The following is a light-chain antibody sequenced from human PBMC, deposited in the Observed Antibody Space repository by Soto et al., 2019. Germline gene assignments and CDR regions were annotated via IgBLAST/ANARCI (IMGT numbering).Light chain of an antibody. CDR2: SAS. CDR1: QGITSY. Sequence: IQLTQAPSXLXAXXXDXXXITXRASQGITSYLAWYQQRPGKAPRLLIYSASTLQSGVPSRFSASGSGTEFTLTISSLQPDDSATYYCQQYEVYPWTFGRGTKVDIK. J-gene: IGKJ1*01. CDR3: QQYEVYPWT. V-gene: IGKV1-9*01.